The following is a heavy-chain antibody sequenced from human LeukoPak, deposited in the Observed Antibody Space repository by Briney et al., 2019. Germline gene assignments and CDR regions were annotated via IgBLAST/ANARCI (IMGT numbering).Heavy chain of an antibody. CDR1: GFTFSSYA. Sequence: GGSLRLSCSASGFTFSSYAMHWVRQAPGKGLEYVSAISSNGGSTYYADSVKCRFTISRDNSKNTLYLQMSSLRAEDTAVYYCVTRGGNIAVAGTGAFDIWGQGTMVTVSS. V-gene: IGHV3-64D*06. CDR3: VTRGGNIAVAGTGAFDI. D-gene: IGHD6-19*01. CDR2: ISSNGGST. J-gene: IGHJ3*02.